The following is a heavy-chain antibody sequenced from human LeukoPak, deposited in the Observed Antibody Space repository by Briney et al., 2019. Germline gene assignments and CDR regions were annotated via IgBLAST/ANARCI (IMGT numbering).Heavy chain of an antibody. CDR2: ISDDETYK. D-gene: IGHD5-18*01. CDR3: AKESGYNYGSGRVIDAFDI. Sequence: GGSLRLSCAASGFTFNSYSMHWVRQAPGKGLEWVTAISDDETYKFYADSVKGRFTISRDNSKNTLYLQMISLRAEDTAVYYCAKESGYNYGSGRVIDAFDIWGQGTMVTVSS. V-gene: IGHV3-30-3*01. CDR1: GFTFNSYS. J-gene: IGHJ3*02.